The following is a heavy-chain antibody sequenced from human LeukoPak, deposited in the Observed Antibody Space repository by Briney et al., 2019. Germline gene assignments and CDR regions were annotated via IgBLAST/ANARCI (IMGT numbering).Heavy chain of an antibody. Sequence: GGSLRLSCAASGFTFSSYWMSWVRQAPGKGLEWVANIKQDGSEKYYVDSVKGRFTISRDNAKNSLYLQMNSLRAEDTAVYYCARGGSPDLYCSSTSCQADYWGQGTLVTVSS. V-gene: IGHV3-7*01. D-gene: IGHD2-2*01. CDR1: GFTFSSYW. CDR3: ARGGSPDLYCSSTSCQADY. CDR2: IKQDGSEK. J-gene: IGHJ4*02.